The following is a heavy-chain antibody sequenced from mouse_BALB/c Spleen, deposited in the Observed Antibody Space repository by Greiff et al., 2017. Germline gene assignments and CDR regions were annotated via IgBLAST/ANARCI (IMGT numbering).Heavy chain of an antibody. D-gene: IGHD2-14*01. CDR1: GFTFSSYT. CDR3: ARHEVPGYFDY. Sequence: EVQGVESGGGLVQPGGSLKLSCAASGFTFSSYTMSWVRQTPEKRLEWVAYISNGGGSTYYPDTVKGRFTISRDNAKNTLYLQMSSLKSEDTAMYYCARHEVPGYFDYWGQGTTLTVSS. CDR2: ISNGGGST. J-gene: IGHJ2*01. V-gene: IGHV5-12-2*01.